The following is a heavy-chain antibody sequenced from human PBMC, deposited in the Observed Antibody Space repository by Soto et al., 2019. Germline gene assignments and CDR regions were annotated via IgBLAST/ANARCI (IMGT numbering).Heavy chain of an antibody. CDR1: GFSFSSYA. Sequence: QVRLVESGGGVVQPGRSLRLSCTASGFSFSSYAMYWFRQPPGKGLEWVAVISHDGINKHYADSVKGRVTVSRDNSNHTLDLQLNSLRGEDTAMYYCARDIYSSEYFVKWFEPWGQGTLVTVSS. D-gene: IGHD6-19*01. CDR3: ARDIYSSEYFVKWFEP. CDR2: ISHDGINK. J-gene: IGHJ5*02. V-gene: IGHV3-30-3*01.